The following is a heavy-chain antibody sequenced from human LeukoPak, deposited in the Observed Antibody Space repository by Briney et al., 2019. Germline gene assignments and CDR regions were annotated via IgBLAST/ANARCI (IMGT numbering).Heavy chain of an antibody. CDR1: GFTFSSYG. D-gene: IGHD1-26*01. V-gene: IGHV3-30*02. Sequence: GGSLRLSCAASGFTFSSYGMHWVRQAPGKGLVWVAFIRYDGSNKYYADSVKGRFTISRDNSKNTLYLQMNSLRAEDTAVYYCAKEGDYYYYYMDVWGKGTTVTVSS. CDR2: IRYDGSNK. CDR3: AKEGDYYYYYMDV. J-gene: IGHJ6*03.